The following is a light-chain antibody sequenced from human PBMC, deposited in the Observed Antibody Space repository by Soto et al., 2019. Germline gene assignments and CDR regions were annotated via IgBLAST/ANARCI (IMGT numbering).Light chain of an antibody. J-gene: IGKJ1*01. CDR1: QSISNY. Sequence: DIQMTQSPSSLSASVGERVTITCRASQSISNYLNWYQQKPGKAPKLLIYAASSLQSGVPSRFSGRGSGTDFTLTISSLQPEDFATYYCHQSYSTTWTFGQGTKVEIK. CDR2: AAS. CDR3: HQSYSTTWT. V-gene: IGKV1-39*01.